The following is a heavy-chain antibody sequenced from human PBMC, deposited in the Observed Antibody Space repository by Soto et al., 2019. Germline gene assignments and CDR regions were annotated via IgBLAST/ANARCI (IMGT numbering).Heavy chain of an antibody. V-gene: IGHV3-21*01. CDR3: ARDHMGSSWRYYGMDV. CDR2: ISSSSSYI. Sequence: GGSLRLSCAASGFTFSSYSINWVRQAPGKGLEWVSSISSSSSYIYYADSVKGRFTISRDNAKNSLYLQMNSLRAEDTAVYYCARDHMGSSWRYYGMDVWGQGTTVT. J-gene: IGHJ6*02. D-gene: IGHD6-13*01. CDR1: GFTFSSYS.